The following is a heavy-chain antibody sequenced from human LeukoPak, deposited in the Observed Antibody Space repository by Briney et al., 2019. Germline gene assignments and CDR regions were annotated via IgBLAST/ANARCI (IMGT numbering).Heavy chain of an antibody. CDR3: ATRPDYDILTGSKFDI. Sequence: GESLKISCKGSGYSFTSYWIGWVRQMPGKGLEWMGIIYPGDSDTRYSPFFQGQVPISAEKPISTAYLQWSSLKASDTAMYYCATRPDYDILTGSKFDIWGQGTMVTVSS. CDR2: IYPGDSDT. CDR1: GYSFTSYW. J-gene: IGHJ3*02. V-gene: IGHV5-51*04. D-gene: IGHD3-9*01.